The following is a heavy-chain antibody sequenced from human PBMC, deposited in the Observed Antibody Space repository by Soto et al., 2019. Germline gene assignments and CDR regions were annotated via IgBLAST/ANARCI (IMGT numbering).Heavy chain of an antibody. CDR1: GDSVSSNSAA. D-gene: IGHD3-3*01. Sequence: SQTLSLTCAISGDSVSSNSAAWNWIRQSPSRGLEWLGRTYYRSKWYNDYAVSVKSRITINPDTSKNQFSLQLNSVTPEDTAVYYCARDRRADFWRGYPAPSYYYYGMDVWGQGTTVTVSS. CDR3: ARDRRADFWRGYPAPSYYYYGMDV. V-gene: IGHV6-1*01. CDR2: TYYRSKWYN. J-gene: IGHJ6*02.